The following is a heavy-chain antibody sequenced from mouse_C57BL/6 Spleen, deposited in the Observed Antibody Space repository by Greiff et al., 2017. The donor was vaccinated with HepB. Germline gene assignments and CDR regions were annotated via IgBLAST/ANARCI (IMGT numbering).Heavy chain of an antibody. CDR3: ARGTTVAQYYFDY. J-gene: IGHJ2*01. D-gene: IGHD1-1*01. V-gene: IGHV1-53*01. CDR2: INPSNGGT. CDR1: GYTFTSYW. Sequence: QVHVKQPGTELVKPGASVKLSCKASGYTFTSYWMHWVKQRPGQGLEWIGNINPSNGGTNYNEKFKSKATLTVDKSSSTAYMQLSSLTSEDSAVYYCARGTTVAQYYFDYWGQGTTLTVSS.